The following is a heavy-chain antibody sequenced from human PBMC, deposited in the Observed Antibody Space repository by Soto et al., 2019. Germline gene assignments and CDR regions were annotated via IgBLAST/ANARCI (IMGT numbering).Heavy chain of an antibody. J-gene: IGHJ4*02. CDR2: IDPSDSKT. CDR3: ARLSDY. Sequence: GETLKISCRASGYSFPTYWISWVRQMPGKGLEWMGRIDPSDSKTYYSPSFQGHVTISADKSTSTAYLQLNNLKASDTAMYYCARLSDYWGQGTQVTVSS. V-gene: IGHV5-10-1*01. CDR1: GYSFPTYW.